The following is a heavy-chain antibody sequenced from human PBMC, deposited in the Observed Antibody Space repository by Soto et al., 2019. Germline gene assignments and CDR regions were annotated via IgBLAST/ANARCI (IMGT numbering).Heavy chain of an antibody. D-gene: IGHD3-3*01. CDR2: INHSGST. CDR3: ARGAVTIFGVVIESWFDP. J-gene: IGHJ5*02. Sequence: SETLSLTCAVYGGSFSGYYWSWIRQPPGKGLEWIGEINHSGSTNYNPSLKSRVTISVDTSKNQFSLKLSSVTAADTAVYYCARGAVTIFGVVIESWFDPWGQGTLVTVSS. CDR1: GGSFSGYY. V-gene: IGHV4-34*01.